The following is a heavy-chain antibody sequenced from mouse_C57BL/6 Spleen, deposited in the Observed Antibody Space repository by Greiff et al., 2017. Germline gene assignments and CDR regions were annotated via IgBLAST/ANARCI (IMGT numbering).Heavy chain of an antibody. D-gene: IGHD1-2*01. V-gene: IGHV1-52*01. CDR2: IDPSDSET. CDR3: ARGYEYYFDY. J-gene: IGHJ2*01. Sequence: VQLQQPGAELVRPGSSVKLSCKASGYTFTSYWMHWVKQRPIQGLEWIGNIDPSDSETHYNQKFKDKATLTVDKSSSTAYMQLSSLTSEDSSVYYCARGYEYYFDYWGQGTTLTVSS. CDR1: GYTFTSYW.